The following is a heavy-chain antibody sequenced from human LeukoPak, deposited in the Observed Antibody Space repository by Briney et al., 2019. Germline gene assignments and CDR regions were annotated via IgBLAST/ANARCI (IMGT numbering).Heavy chain of an antibody. J-gene: IGHJ6*03. Sequence: SETLSLTCTVSGASISSYYWSWIRQPAGKGLEWIGRIYVSGSTTYNPSLESRVTMSLDTSKNQISLKVSSVTAADTAVYYCARESYDFWSGYYANYYYYYMDVWGKGTTVTVSS. CDR3: ARESYDFWSGYYANYYYYYMDV. CDR1: GASISSYY. V-gene: IGHV4-4*07. CDR2: IYVSGST. D-gene: IGHD3-3*01.